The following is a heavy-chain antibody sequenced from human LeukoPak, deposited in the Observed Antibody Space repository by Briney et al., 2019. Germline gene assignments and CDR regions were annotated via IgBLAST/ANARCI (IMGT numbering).Heavy chain of an antibody. CDR3: AKDRDILTGWAYYFDY. D-gene: IGHD3-9*01. CDR2: ISHDGINT. Sequence: GRSLRLSCAASRFSFSNYAMHWVRQASGRGLEWLAVISHDGINTYYADSVKGRFTISRDNSKNTLYLQMNSLRAEDTAVYYCAKDRDILTGWAYYFDYWGQGTLVTVSS. V-gene: IGHV3-30*18. J-gene: IGHJ4*02. CDR1: RFSFSNYA.